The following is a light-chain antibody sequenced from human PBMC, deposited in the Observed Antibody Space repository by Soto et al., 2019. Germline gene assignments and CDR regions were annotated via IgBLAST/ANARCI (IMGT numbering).Light chain of an antibody. CDR2: DAS. J-gene: IGKJ5*01. CDR1: QTVSSNY. V-gene: IGKV3-11*01. Sequence: EIVLTQSPDTLSLSPGERATLSCRASQTVSSNYLAWCQQKPGQAPRLLIYDASNRATGIPARFSGSGSGTDFTLTISSLEPEDFAVYYCQQRSNWPPGITFGQGTRLEIK. CDR3: QQRSNWPPGIT.